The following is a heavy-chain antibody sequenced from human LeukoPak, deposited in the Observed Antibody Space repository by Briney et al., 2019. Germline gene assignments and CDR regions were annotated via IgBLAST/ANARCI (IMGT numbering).Heavy chain of an antibody. D-gene: IGHD3-3*01. J-gene: IGHJ3*02. CDR1: VYTLTIFG. V-gene: IGHV1-69*05. CDR2: IIPIFGTA. Sequence: TVKVSCEVSVYTLTIFGISCVRQAPGQGLEWVVGIIPIFGTAKYAQKFQGRVTITTDESTSTAYMELSSLRSEDTAVYYCAREGGTILGVVHNAFDIWGQGTMLTVSS. CDR3: AREGGTILGVVHNAFDI.